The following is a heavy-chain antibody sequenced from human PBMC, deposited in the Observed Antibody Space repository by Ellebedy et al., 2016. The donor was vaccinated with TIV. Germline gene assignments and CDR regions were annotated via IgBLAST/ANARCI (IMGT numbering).Heavy chain of an antibody. CDR3: ASGHLPLNI. CDR2: ISYSGST. J-gene: IGHJ3*02. CDR1: GGSFSGYY. Sequence: SETLSLXXAVYGGSFSGYYWSWIRQPPGKGLEYIGYISYSGSTTYNPSLESRVTMSLDTSKNQVSLKLNSVTAADTALYYCASGHLPLNIWGQGTMVTVSS. D-gene: IGHD3-9*01. V-gene: IGHV4-59*01.